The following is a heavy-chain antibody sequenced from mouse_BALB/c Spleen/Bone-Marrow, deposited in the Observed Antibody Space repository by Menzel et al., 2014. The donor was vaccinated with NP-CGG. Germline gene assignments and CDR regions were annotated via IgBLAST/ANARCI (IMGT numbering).Heavy chain of an antibody. CDR2: IRNRANGYTT. V-gene: IGHV7-3*02. CDR1: GFTFTDYY. CDR3: ARYDGYSDNAMDY. D-gene: IGHD2-3*01. Sequence: EVQVVESGGGLVQPGSSLILSCAPSGFTFTDYYMNWVRQPPGKALEWLGFIRNRANGYTTEFSASVKGRFTISRDNSQSILYLQMNTLRAEDSATYYCARYDGYSDNAMDYWGQGTSVTVSS. J-gene: IGHJ4*01.